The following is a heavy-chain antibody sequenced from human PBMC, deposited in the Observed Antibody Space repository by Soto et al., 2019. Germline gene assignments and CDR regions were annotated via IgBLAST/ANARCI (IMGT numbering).Heavy chain of an antibody. V-gene: IGHV3-21*04. CDR1: GFTFSSYS. CDR3: ARGITIFGVDGGDAFDI. Sequence: EVQLVESGGGLVKPGGSLRLSCAASGFTFSSYSMNWVRQAPGKGLEWVSSISSSGSTIYYADSVKGRFTISRDNAKNSLYLQMNSLRAEDTAVYYCARGITIFGVDGGDAFDIWGQGTMVTVSS. CDR2: ISSSGSTI. J-gene: IGHJ3*02. D-gene: IGHD3-3*01.